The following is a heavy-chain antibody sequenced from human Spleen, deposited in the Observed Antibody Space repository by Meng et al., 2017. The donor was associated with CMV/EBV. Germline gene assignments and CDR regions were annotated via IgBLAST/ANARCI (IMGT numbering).Heavy chain of an antibody. CDR3: ARDRVVGLGYFDL. D-gene: IGHD3-3*01. CDR1: GYTFTGYY. V-gene: IGHV1-2*02. CDR2: INPNSGGT. J-gene: IGHJ2*01. Sequence: ASVKVSCKASGYTFTGYYMHWVRQAPGQGLEWMGWINPNSGGTNYAQKFQGRVTMTRDTSISTAYMELSRLRSDDTAVYYCARDRVVGLGYFDLWGRGALVTVSS.